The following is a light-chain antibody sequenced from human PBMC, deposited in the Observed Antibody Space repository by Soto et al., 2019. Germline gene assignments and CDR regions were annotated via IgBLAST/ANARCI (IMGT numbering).Light chain of an antibody. J-gene: IGKJ3*01. V-gene: IGKV3-20*01. CDR1: QSVSSSY. CDR2: GAS. CDR3: QQYGSSPPLT. Sequence: ETVLTQSPGTLSLSPGERATISCRASQSVSSSYLAWYQQKPGQAPRLLIYGASSRATGIPDRFSGSGSGTDFTLTISRLEPEDFAVYYCQQYGSSPPLTFGPGTKVDIK.